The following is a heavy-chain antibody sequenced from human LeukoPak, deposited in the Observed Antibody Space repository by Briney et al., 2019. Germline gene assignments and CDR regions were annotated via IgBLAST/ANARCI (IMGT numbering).Heavy chain of an antibody. CDR3: ASLFQLLSDDAFDI. CDR1: GFTFSSYG. D-gene: IGHD2-2*01. J-gene: IGHJ3*02. V-gene: IGHV3-30*02. CDR2: IRYDGSNK. Sequence: GGSLILSCAASGFTFSSYGMHLVRQAPGKGLEWVAFIRYDGSNKYYADSVKGRFTISRDNSKNTLYLQMNSLRAEDTAVYYCASLFQLLSDDAFDIWGQGTMVTVSS.